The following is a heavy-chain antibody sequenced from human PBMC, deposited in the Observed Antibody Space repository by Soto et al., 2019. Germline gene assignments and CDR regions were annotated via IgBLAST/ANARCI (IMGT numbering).Heavy chain of an antibody. CDR2: ISAYNGNT. CDR3: ARVVHYSNYRHTGWFDP. D-gene: IGHD4-4*01. V-gene: IGHV1-18*04. Sequence: QVQLVQSGAEVKKPGASVKVSCKASGYTFTSYGISWVRQAPGQGLEWMGWISAYNGNTNDAQKLQGRVTMTTDTSTSTAYMELRSLRSDDTAVYYCARVVHYSNYRHTGWFDPWGQGTLVTVSS. CDR1: GYTFTSYG. J-gene: IGHJ5*02.